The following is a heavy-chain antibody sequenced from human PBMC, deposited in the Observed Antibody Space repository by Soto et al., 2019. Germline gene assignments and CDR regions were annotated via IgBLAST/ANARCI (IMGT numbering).Heavy chain of an antibody. Sequence: ASETLSLTCTVSGGSISSFYWGWIRQPPGKGLEWIGNIYYSGSTNYNPSLKSRVTISVDTSKKQLSLNLSSVTAADTAVYYCARERGRDMYFDYWGQGALVTVSS. V-gene: IGHV4-59*01. CDR2: IYYSGST. CDR3: ARERGRDMYFDY. CDR1: GGSISSFY. J-gene: IGHJ4*02.